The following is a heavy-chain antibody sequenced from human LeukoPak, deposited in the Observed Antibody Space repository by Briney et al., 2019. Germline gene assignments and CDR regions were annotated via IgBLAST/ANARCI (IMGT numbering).Heavy chain of an antibody. CDR2: ISADAVDT. CDR1: GFTFSNHA. J-gene: IGHJ5*02. CDR3: AKDVWWSVS. Sequence: GGSLRLSCVASGFTFSNHAMTWVRQAPGKGLEWVSAISADAVDTFYAPSVKGRFTIPRDNSKNTMYLQINSLRAEDTAIYYCAKDVWWSVSWGQGTLVTVSS. D-gene: IGHD2-8*02. V-gene: IGHV3-23*01.